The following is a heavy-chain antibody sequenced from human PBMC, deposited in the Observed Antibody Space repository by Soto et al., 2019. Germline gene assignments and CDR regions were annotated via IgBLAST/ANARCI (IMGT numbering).Heavy chain of an antibody. CDR3: ARGTVAGTENIDY. J-gene: IGHJ4*02. CDR1: GFTFSSYW. CDR2: IKQDGSEK. V-gene: IGHV3-7*01. D-gene: IGHD6-19*01. Sequence: GGSLRLSCAASGFTFSSYWMSWVRQAPGKGLEWVANIKQDGSEKYYVDSVKGRFTISRDNAKNSLYLQMNSLRAEDTAVYYCARGTVAGTENIDYWGQGTLVTVS.